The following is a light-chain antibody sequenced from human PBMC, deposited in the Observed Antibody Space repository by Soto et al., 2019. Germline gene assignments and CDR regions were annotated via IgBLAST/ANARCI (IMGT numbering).Light chain of an antibody. CDR1: SSDVGAYDF. V-gene: IGLV2-14*03. CDR2: EVS. Sequence: QSALTQPASVSGSPGQSIAISCTGTSSDVGAYDFVSWYPQHPDKAPKLLIYEVSNRPSGVSDRFSGSKSVNTATLTISGLQAEDEADYYCSSHTTSNTRVFGTGTKLTVL. J-gene: IGLJ1*01. CDR3: SSHTTSNTRV.